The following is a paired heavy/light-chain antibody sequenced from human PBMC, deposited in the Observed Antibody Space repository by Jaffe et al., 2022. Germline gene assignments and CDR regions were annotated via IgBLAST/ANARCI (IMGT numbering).Light chain of an antibody. V-gene: IGKV1-9*01. J-gene: IGKJ3*01. CDR1: QGISNY. CDR2: GAS. CDR3: QQLNSYLFT. Sequence: DIQLTQSPSFLSASVGDRVTITCRASQGISNYLAWYQQKPGKAPKLLIYGASALQSGVPSRFSGSGFGTEFTLTISSLQPEDFATYYCQQLNSYLFTFGPGTKVDIK.
Heavy chain of an antibody. V-gene: IGHV3-43D*04. CDR3: AKAESFSSDSYTRRSGYPYSYYMDV. CDR2: IGWDGYTT. D-gene: IGHD6-25*01. J-gene: IGHJ6*03. Sequence: EVQLVESGGVVVQPGGSLRLSCEASGFSLDDYAMHWVRQAPGKGLEWVSLIGWDGYTTYYADSVKGRFTISRGDSKNSLYLQMNSLRPEDTALYYCAKAESFSSDSYTRRSGYPYSYYMDVWGRGTTVTVSS. CDR1: GFSLDDYA.